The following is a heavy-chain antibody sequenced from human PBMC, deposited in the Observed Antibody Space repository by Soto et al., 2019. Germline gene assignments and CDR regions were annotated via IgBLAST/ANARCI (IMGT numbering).Heavy chain of an antibody. J-gene: IGHJ6*02. CDR1: GGSISSSGYY. Sequence: PSETLSLTCSVSGGSISSSGYYWGWIRQPPGKGLEWIGSIYYSGSTYYNPSLKSRVTISVDTSKDQFSLKLSSVTAADTAVYYCATLLSAAGPPQRYYYYGMDVWGQGTTVTVSS. CDR2: IYYSGST. CDR3: ATLLSAAGPPQRYYYYGMDV. V-gene: IGHV4-39*01. D-gene: IGHD6-13*01.